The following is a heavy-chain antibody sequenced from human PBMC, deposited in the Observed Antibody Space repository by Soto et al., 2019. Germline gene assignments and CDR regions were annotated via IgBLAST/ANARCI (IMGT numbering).Heavy chain of an antibody. J-gene: IGHJ3*02. D-gene: IGHD2-21*01. CDR1: GYTFTDYF. Sequence: QVQLVQSGAEVKKPGASVKVSCEASGYTFTDYFIHRVRQAPGQGLAWIGWVNPYSGGADLSQKFQGRVTMTRDTSISTAYMEVSSLRSDDTAVFYCARMMHYSHSGGSSHSGFDMWGQGTLVTVSS. CDR2: VNPYSGGA. CDR3: ARMMHYSHSGGSSHSGFDM. V-gene: IGHV1-2*02.